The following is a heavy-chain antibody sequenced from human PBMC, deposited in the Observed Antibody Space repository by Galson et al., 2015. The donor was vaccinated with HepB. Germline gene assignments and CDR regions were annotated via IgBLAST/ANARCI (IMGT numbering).Heavy chain of an antibody. CDR3: ARGGSGWYYFDY. Sequence: SEPLSLTCTVSRGSISSYYWSWIRQPPGKGLEWIGYIYYSGSTNYNPSLKSRVTISVDTSKNQFSLKLSSVTAADTAVYYCARGGSGWYYFDYWGQGTLVTVSS. J-gene: IGHJ4*02. V-gene: IGHV4-59*08. CDR2: IYYSGST. D-gene: IGHD6-19*01. CDR1: RGSISSYY.